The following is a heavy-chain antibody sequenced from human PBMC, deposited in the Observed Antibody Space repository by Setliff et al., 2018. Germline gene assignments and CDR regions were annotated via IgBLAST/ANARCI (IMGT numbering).Heavy chain of an antibody. V-gene: IGHV2-5*01. CDR2: IYWNDDK. CDR3: VRDLHWGFDY. D-gene: IGHD7-27*01. Sequence: GSGPTLVNPTQTLTLTCTFSGFSLSTSGVGVGWIRQPPGKALEWLALIYWNDDKRYSPSLKSRLTITKDTSKNQVVLTMNSLRAEDTAVYYCVRDLHWGFDYWGLGTLVTVSS. CDR1: GFSLSTSGVG. J-gene: IGHJ4*02.